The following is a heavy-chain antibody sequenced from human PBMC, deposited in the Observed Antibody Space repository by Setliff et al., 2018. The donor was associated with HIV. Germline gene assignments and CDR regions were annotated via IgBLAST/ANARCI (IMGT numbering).Heavy chain of an antibody. J-gene: IGHJ3*02. D-gene: IGHD2-15*01. CDR3: AKGKSSLTPNAFDI. CDR1: GFTLSGHW. V-gene: IGHV3-74*01. Sequence: GGSLRLSCTASGFTLSGHWMHWVRQVPGKGLEWVSRINSDATSTSYADFVKGRFTISRDNAKNTMYLQMNSLRAEDTAVYYCAKGKSSLTPNAFDIWGQGTMVTVSS. CDR2: INSDATST.